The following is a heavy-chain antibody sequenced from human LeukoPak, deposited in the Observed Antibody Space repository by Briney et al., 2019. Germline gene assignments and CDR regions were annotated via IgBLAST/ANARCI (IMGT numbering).Heavy chain of an antibody. CDR1: GGSFSGYY. D-gene: IGHD2-15*01. CDR3: ATLRGRGYYYYYGMDV. Sequence: SETLSLTCAVYGGSFSGYYWSWLRQPPGKGLEWIGEINHSGSTNYNPSLKSRVTISVDTSKNQFSLKLSSVTAADTAVYYCATLRGRGYYYYYGMDVWGQGTTVTVSS. CDR2: INHSGST. V-gene: IGHV4-34*01. J-gene: IGHJ6*02.